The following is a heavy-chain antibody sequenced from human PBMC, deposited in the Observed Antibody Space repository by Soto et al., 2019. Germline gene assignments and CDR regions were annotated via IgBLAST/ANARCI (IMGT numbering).Heavy chain of an antibody. CDR1: GSTSGSII. V-gene: IGHV3-30-3*01. J-gene: IGHJ6*02. D-gene: IGHD3-3*01. Sequence: QVQLVESGGDVVQPGRSLRLSCAASGSTSGSIIMHGARKPQARGLGGWPVISFDGSTKYYADSVKGRFTISRDNSKNTLYLQMHSLRPEDTAVYYCARVGTEEYDFWGRGMDVWGQGTTVTVSS. CDR2: ISFDGSTK. CDR3: ARVGTEEYDFWGRGMDV.